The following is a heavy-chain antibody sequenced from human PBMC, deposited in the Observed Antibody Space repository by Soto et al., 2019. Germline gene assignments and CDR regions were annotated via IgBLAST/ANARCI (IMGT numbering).Heavy chain of an antibody. D-gene: IGHD3-9*01. Sequence: SETLSLTCTVSGGSISSYYWSWIRQPPGKGLEWIGYIYYSGSTNYNPSLKSRVTISVDTSKNQFSLKLSSVTAADTAVYYCARLHYDILTGYYSYYFDYWGQGTLVTVSS. CDR2: IYYSGST. CDR1: GGSISSYY. CDR3: ARLHYDILTGYYSYYFDY. V-gene: IGHV4-59*08. J-gene: IGHJ4*02.